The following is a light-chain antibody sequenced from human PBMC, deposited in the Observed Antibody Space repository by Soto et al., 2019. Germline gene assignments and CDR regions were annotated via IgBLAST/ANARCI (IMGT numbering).Light chain of an antibody. Sequence: EIVLTQSPVTLSLSPGERATLSCRASQSVSSSYLAWYQQKPGQAPRLLIYGASSRATGIPDRFSGSGSGTDFTLTISRXEPEDFAVYYCQQYGSSPQTFGQGTKVDIK. V-gene: IGKV3-20*01. CDR2: GAS. CDR3: QQYGSSPQT. J-gene: IGKJ1*01. CDR1: QSVSSSY.